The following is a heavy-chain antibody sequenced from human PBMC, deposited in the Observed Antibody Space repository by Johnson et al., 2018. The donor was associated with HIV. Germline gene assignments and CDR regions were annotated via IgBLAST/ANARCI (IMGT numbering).Heavy chain of an antibody. D-gene: IGHD6-13*01. CDR2: IYSGGST. V-gene: IGHV3-53*01. Sequence: VQLVESGGGLIQPGKSLRLSCAASGFTVISNYMTWVRQIPGKGLEWVSVIYSGGSTYYADSVKGRFTISRDNYKNTLYLQMNRRRAEDTAVYYCARSLAAAGLYDAFDIWGQGTMVTVSS. CDR1: GFTVISNY. J-gene: IGHJ3*02. CDR3: ARSLAAAGLYDAFDI.